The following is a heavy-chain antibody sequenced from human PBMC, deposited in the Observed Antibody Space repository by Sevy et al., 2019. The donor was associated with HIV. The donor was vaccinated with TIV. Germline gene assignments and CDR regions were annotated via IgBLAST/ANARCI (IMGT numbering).Heavy chain of an antibody. D-gene: IGHD3-10*01. J-gene: IGHJ4*02. Sequence: GGSLRLSCAASGFNFDDYAMQWVRQAPGKGLEWVSGISWNSGNIGYVDSVKGRFTISRDNAKNFLYLQMNSLRVEDTALYYCAKGPGGDWGQGTLVTVSS. V-gene: IGHV3-9*01. CDR3: AKGPGGD. CDR1: GFNFDDYA. CDR2: ISWNSGNI.